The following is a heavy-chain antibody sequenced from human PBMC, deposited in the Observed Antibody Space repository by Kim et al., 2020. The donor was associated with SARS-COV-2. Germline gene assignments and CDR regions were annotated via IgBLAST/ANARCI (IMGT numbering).Heavy chain of an antibody. V-gene: IGHV4-59*01. Sequence: KSRFTISVDTSKNQFSLKLSSVTAADTAVYYCARVVYCSSTSCSDNWFDPWGQGTLVTVSS. CDR3: ARVVYCSSTSCSDNWFDP. D-gene: IGHD2-2*01. J-gene: IGHJ5*02.